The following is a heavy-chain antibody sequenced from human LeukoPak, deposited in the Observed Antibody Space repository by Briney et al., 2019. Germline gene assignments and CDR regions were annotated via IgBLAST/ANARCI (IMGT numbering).Heavy chain of an antibody. V-gene: IGHV3-23*01. CDR2: IRGSGGST. CDR3: AKLGKSGSYYYFDY. Sequence: GGSLRLSCAASGFTFSSYAMSWVRQAPGKGLEWVSPIRGSGGSTYYADSVKGRFTISRDNSKNTLYLQMNSLRAEDTAVYYCAKLGKSGSYYYFDYWGQGTLVTVSS. J-gene: IGHJ4*02. D-gene: IGHD3-10*01. CDR1: GFTFSSYA.